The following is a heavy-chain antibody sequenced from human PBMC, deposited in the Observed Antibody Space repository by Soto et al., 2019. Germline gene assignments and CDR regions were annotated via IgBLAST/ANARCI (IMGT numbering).Heavy chain of an antibody. CDR2: IYHSGNT. J-gene: IGHJ4*02. D-gene: IGHD3-10*01. CDR1: AGCVCPNHR. CDR3: ARRWGEGRVDY. Sequence: SKAPSRTSAVSAGCVCPNHRWSWVRQPPGKGLEWIGEIYHSGNTNYNPSLKSRVTMAVDKSRNQFSLKLSSVTAADTAVYYCARRWGEGRVDYWGQGTLVTVS. V-gene: IGHV4-4*02.